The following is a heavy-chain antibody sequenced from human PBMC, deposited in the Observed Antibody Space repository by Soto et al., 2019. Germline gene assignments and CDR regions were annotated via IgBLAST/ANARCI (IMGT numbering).Heavy chain of an antibody. CDR1: GGSISSYY. CDR3: ASLGYCSGGSCYSVEHWFDP. V-gene: IGHV4-59*01. CDR2: IYYSGST. J-gene: IGHJ5*02. Sequence: SETLSLTCTVSGGSISSYYWSWIRQPPGKGLEWIGYIYYSGSTNYNPSLESRVTMSVDTSKNQLSLKLSSVTAADTAVYYCASLGYCSGGSCYSVEHWFDPWGQGILVT. D-gene: IGHD2-15*01.